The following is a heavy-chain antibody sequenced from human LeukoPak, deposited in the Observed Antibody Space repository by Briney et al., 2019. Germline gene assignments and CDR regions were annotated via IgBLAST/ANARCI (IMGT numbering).Heavy chain of an antibody. V-gene: IGHV4-59*08. Sequence: SETLSLTCTVSGGSISSYYWSWIRQPPGKGLEWIGYIYYSGSTNYNPSLKSRVTISVDTSKNQFSLKLSSVTAADTAVYYCARHPRKGGQRYNWNYYHGMDVWGQGTTVTVSS. D-gene: IGHD1-20*01. J-gene: IGHJ6*02. CDR3: ARHPRKGGQRYNWNYYHGMDV. CDR2: IYYSGST. CDR1: GGSISSYY.